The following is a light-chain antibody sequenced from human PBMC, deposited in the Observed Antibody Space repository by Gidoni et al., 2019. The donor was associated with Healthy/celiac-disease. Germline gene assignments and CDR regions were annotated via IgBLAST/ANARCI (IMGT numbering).Light chain of an antibody. CDR2: GAS. V-gene: IGKV3-15*01. CDR1: QSVSSN. J-gene: IGKJ1*01. CDR3: QPYNNWPGT. Sequence: EIVMTQSPATLSVSPGERATLSCRASQSVSSNLAWYQHKPGQAPRLLIYGASTRATGIPARFSGSGSGTEFTLTISSLQSEDFAVYYCQPYNNWPGTFGQGTKVEIK.